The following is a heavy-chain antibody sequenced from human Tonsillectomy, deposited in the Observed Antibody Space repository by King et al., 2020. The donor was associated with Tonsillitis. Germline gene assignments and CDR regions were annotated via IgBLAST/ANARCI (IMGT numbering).Heavy chain of an antibody. J-gene: IGHJ4*02. CDR3: ARPRFIATAGFYFDY. D-gene: IGHD6-13*01. CDR2: IFPGDSDT. Sequence: QLVQSGAEVKKPGESLKISCKGSGYSFTNYWIGWVRQMPGKGLAWMGIIFPGDSDTRYSPSFQGQVTISADKSISTAYLQWSSLKASDTAMYYCARPRFIATAGFYFDYWGQGTLVTVSS. CDR1: GYSFTNYW. V-gene: IGHV5-51*01.